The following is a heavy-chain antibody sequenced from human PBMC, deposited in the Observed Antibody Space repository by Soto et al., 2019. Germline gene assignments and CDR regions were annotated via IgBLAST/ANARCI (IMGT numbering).Heavy chain of an antibody. CDR3: ASPFSYDFWSGSPGDNYYYYGMDV. D-gene: IGHD3-3*01. CDR2: IYYSGST. J-gene: IGHJ6*02. Sequence: LSLTCTVSGGSISSSSYYWGWIRQPPGKGLEWIGSIYYSGSTYYNPSLKSRVTISVDTSKNQFSLKLSSVTAADTAVYYCASPFSYDFWSGSPGDNYYYYGMDVWGQGTTVTVSS. CDR1: GGSISSSSYY. V-gene: IGHV4-39*01.